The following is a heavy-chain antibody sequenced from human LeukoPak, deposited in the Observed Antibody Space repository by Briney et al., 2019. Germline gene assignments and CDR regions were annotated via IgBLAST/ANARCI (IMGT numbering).Heavy chain of an antibody. CDR3: ARSIVGATVGILEGWFDP. CDR1: GDSISSYY. D-gene: IGHD1-26*01. CDR2: IHPSGST. V-gene: IGHV4-4*07. J-gene: IGHJ5*02. Sequence: SETLSLTCTVSGDSISSYYWSWIRQPAGKGLEWIGRIHPSGSTNYNPSLKSRVTISVDTSKNQFSLKLSSVTAADTAVYYCARSIVGATVGILEGWFDPWGQGTLVTVSS.